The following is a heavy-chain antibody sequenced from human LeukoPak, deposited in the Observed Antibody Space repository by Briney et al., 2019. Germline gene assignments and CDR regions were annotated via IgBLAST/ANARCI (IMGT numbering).Heavy chain of an antibody. CDR1: GDSFSGYY. D-gene: IGHD4-23*01. CDR2: INHSGRT. J-gene: IGHJ4*02. V-gene: IGHV4-34*01. Sequence: ESSETLSLTCAVYGDSFSGYYWSWIRQPPEKGLEWVGEINHSGRTNYNPSLKSRVPISVDTSQNQSSLKLSSLTAADTAVDYCASSLVTTAYYFDYWGEGTLVTVSS. CDR3: ASSLVTTAYYFDY.